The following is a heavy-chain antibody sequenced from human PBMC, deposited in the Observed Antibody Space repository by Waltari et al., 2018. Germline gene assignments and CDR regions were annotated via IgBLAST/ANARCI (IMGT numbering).Heavy chain of an antibody. J-gene: IGHJ2*01. CDR2: IIPILGIA. CDR3: ARLREHYWYFDL. CDR1: GGTFSSYA. D-gene: IGHD4-17*01. Sequence: QVQLVQSGAEVKKPGSSVKVSCKASGGTFSSYAISWVRQAPGQGLEWMGRIIPILGIANYAHKFEGRVTITADKSTSTAYMELSSLGSEDTAVYYCARLREHYWYFDLWGRGTLVTVSS. V-gene: IGHV1-69*04.